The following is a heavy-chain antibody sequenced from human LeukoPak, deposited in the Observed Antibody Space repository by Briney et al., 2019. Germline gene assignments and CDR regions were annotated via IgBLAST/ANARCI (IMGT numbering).Heavy chain of an antibody. Sequence: GGSLRLSSAASGFTFSRYGMHWVRQAPGKGLEWVTFIRYDGSNKYYADSVKGRFTISRDNSKNTLYLQMNSLRAEDTAVYYCARDTGMDYWGQGTLVTVSS. V-gene: IGHV3-30*02. CDR3: ARDTGMDY. D-gene: IGHD5-18*01. CDR2: IRYDGSNK. CDR1: GFTFSRYG. J-gene: IGHJ4*02.